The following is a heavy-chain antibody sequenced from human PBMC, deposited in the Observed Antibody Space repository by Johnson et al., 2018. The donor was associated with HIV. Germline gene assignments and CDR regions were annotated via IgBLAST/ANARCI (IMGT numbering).Heavy chain of an antibody. V-gene: IGHV3-15*01. D-gene: IGHD3-16*02. CDR2: IKRKIEGEAT. CDR3: TTAIVIDAFDI. J-gene: IGHJ3*02. CDR1: GFTFSTYW. Sequence: MQLVESGGGLVQPGGSLRLSCAASGFTFSTYWVHWVRQVPGEGLVWVGRIKRKIEGEATDYAAPVKGRFTISRDDSKNTLFLQMSSLKTDDTAVYYCTTAIVIDAFDIWGQGTMVTVSS.